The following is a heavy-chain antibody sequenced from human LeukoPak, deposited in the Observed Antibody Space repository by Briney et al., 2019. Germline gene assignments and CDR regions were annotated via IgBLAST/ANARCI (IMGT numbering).Heavy chain of an antibody. V-gene: IGHV4-34*01. J-gene: IGHJ4*02. D-gene: IGHD3-3*01. CDR2: INHSGST. Sequence: SETLSLTCAVYGGSFSGYYWSWIRQPPGKGLEWIGEINHSGSTNYNPSLKSRVTISVDTSKNQFSLKLSSVTAADTAVYYCARGQFLEWLRPFDYWGQGTLVTVSS. CDR1: GGSFSGYY. CDR3: ARGQFLEWLRPFDY.